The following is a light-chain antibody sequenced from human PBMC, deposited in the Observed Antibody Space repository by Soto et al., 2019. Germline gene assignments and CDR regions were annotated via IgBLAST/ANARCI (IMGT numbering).Light chain of an antibody. CDR3: QQYWTYPYT. CDR1: QDIRKS. V-gene: IGKV1-16*02. CDR2: DAS. J-gene: IGKJ2*01. Sequence: DIQMTQSPSSLSASVGDRITITCRATQDIRKSLTWFQQRPGKAPKSLIYDASILQSGFPSKFSGSGSGTDFTITISSLQPEDFAIYYCQQYWTYPYTFGQGTKLEIK.